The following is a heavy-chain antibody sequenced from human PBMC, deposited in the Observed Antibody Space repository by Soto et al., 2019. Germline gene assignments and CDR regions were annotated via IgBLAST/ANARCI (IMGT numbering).Heavy chain of an antibody. D-gene: IGHD2-15*01. CDR3: ARTLGYCSGGSCYALVGAFDI. CDR1: GYSFTSYW. V-gene: IGHV5-51*01. J-gene: IGHJ3*02. CDR2: IYPGDSDT. Sequence: GGSLKISCKGSGYSFTSYWIGWVRQMPGKGPEWMGIIYPGDSDTRYSPSFQGQVTISADKSISTAYLQWSSLKASDTAMYYCARTLGYCSGGSCYALVGAFDIWGQGTMVTVSS.